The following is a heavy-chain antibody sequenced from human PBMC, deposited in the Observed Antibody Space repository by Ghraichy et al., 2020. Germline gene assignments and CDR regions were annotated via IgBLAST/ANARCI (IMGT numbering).Heavy chain of an antibody. Sequence: ASVKVSCKPSGYTFTSYYIHWVRQAPGQGLEWMGIINPSGGSTTYGQKFQGRVTMTSDTSTSTVYMDLTSLRTEDTAVYYCARRGGYSLGSYYYYMDVWGEGTTVTVSS. CDR3: ARRGGYSLGSYYYYMDV. CDR1: GYTFTSYY. D-gene: IGHD5-18*01. CDR2: INPSGGST. V-gene: IGHV1-46*01. J-gene: IGHJ6*03.